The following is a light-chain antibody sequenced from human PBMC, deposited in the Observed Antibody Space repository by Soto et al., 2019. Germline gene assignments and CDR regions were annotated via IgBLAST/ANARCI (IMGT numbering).Light chain of an antibody. V-gene: IGKV3-11*01. CDR1: RSISSH. J-gene: IGKJ4*01. Sequence: EIVLTQSPATLSLSLGERATLSCRASRSISSHLAWYQQKPGLAPRLLIYDASNRATGIPARFSGSGSGTDFTLSISSLEPEDFAVYYCQQRDEWPLTFGGGTKVEIK. CDR2: DAS. CDR3: QQRDEWPLT.